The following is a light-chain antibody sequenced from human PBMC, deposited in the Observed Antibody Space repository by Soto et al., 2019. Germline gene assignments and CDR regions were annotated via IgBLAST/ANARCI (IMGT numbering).Light chain of an antibody. V-gene: IGLV1-47*01. CDR1: YSDIGSNY. J-gene: IGLJ1*01. CDR3: AAWDDSLNAYV. Sequence: QSVLTQPPSASGTPGQRVTISCPGSYSDIGSNYVYWYQHLPGTAPKLLIYKNNQRPSGGPDRFSGSKSGTSASLAIRGLQSEDEADYYCAAWDDSLNAYVFGTGTKLTVL. CDR2: KNN.